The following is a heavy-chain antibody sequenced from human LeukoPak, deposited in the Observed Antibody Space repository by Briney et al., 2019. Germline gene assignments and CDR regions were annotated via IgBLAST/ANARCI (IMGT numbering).Heavy chain of an antibody. CDR3: ATRHEYSYPY. Sequence: GGPLRFSCAASGFTFSSYAMNWFRQAPGKGLEYVSAIGGNGDTSYYADSVKGRFTISRDNSKNTVYLQMGSLRTEDMAVYYCATRHEYSYPYWGQGTLVTVSS. J-gene: IGHJ4*02. V-gene: IGHV3-64*02. CDR2: IGGNGDTS. CDR1: GFTFSSYA. D-gene: IGHD5-18*01.